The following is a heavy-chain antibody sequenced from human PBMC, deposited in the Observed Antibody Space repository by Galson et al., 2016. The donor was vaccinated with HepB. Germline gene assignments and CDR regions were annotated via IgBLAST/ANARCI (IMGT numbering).Heavy chain of an antibody. V-gene: IGHV4-59*01. CDR1: GGSIGSYY. CDR2: IYYSGST. D-gene: IGHD6-19*01. Sequence: SETLSLTCTVSGGSIGSYYWSWIRQPPGKGLEWIGYIYYSGSTNYNPSLKTRVTISVDTSKNQFSLKLSSVTAADTAVYYCARIDGAVADNYYYYGLDVWGQGTTVTVSS. J-gene: IGHJ6*02. CDR3: ARIDGAVADNYYYYGLDV.